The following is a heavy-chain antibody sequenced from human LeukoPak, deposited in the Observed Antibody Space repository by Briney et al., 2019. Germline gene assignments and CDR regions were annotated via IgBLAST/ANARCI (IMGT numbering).Heavy chain of an antibody. CDR2: INPNNGDT. CDR3: ARDRAAAGGNFFDY. Sequence: VSVKVSCKASGYTFTSYYIHWVRQAPGQGLEWMGWINPNNGDTNYAQKHQGRVTMTRDTSISTAYMELSSLISDDTAVYYCARDRAAAGGNFFDYWGQGTLVTVSS. CDR1: GYTFTSYY. V-gene: IGHV1-2*02. D-gene: IGHD6-13*01. J-gene: IGHJ4*02.